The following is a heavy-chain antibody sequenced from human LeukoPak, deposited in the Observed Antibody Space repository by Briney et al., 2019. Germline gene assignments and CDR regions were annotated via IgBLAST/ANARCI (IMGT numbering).Heavy chain of an antibody. CDR1: GFTFSAYF. CDR2: ISSNEYDT. D-gene: IGHD2-8*01. CDR3: VKDLNGTWSFDY. Sequence: PGGSLRLSCSASGFTFSAYFMHWVRQAPGKGLEYVSSISSNEYDTYYADSVKGRFTISRDNSKNTLFLQMSSQRAEDTAVYYCVKDLNGTWSFDYWGQGTLVTVSS. V-gene: IGHV3-64D*06. J-gene: IGHJ4*02.